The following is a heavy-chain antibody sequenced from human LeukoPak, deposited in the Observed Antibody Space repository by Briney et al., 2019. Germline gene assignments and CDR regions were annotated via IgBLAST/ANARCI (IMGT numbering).Heavy chain of an antibody. CDR1: GFTFSNYG. Sequence: GGSLRLSCAASGFTFSNYGMHWVRQAPGKGLEWVAVISYDGSNKYYADSVKGRFTISRDNSKNTLYLQMNSLRAEDTAVYYCAKDPSDSSGWDNFDYWGQGTLVTVSS. CDR2: ISYDGSNK. D-gene: IGHD6-19*01. CDR3: AKDPSDSSGWDNFDY. V-gene: IGHV3-30*18. J-gene: IGHJ4*02.